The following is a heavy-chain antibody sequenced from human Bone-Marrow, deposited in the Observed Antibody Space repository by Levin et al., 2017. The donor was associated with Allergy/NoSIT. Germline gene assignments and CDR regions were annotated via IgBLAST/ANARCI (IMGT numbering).Heavy chain of an antibody. J-gene: IGHJ4*02. Sequence: GGSLRLSCAASGFTFSSYSMNWVRQAPGKGLEWVSSISSSSSYIYYADSVKGRFTISRDNAKNSLYLQMNSLRAEDTAVYYCARDWGDTVTGVFDYWGQGTLVTVSS. D-gene: IGHD4-17*01. V-gene: IGHV3-21*01. CDR1: GFTFSSYS. CDR2: ISSSSSYI. CDR3: ARDWGDTVTGVFDY.